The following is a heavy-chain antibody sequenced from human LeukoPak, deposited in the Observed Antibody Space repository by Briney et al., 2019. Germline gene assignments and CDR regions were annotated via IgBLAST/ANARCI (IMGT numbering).Heavy chain of an antibody. Sequence: SDTLTLTCTVSGDSISSYYWSWIRQPPGKGLEWIGYIYYSGSTNYNPSLKSRVTISVDTSKNQFSLKLSSVTAADTAVYYCARAQFYYYGMDVWGQGTTVTVSS. CDR1: GDSISSYY. CDR2: IYYSGST. CDR3: ARAQFYYYGMDV. J-gene: IGHJ6*02. V-gene: IGHV4-59*07. D-gene: IGHD5-24*01.